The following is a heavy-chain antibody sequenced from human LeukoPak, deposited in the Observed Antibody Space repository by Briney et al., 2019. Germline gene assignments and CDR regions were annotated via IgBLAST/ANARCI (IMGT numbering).Heavy chain of an antibody. D-gene: IGHD3-10*01. CDR2: ISSSLSSI. Sequence: PGGSLRLSCAASGFTFSSYSMNWVRQAPGKGLEWVSTISSSLSSIYYADSLKGRFTISRDNAKNSLYLQMNSLRAEDTAVYYCAREVLSGSGRNLYYYYYMDVWGKGTTVTISS. V-gene: IGHV3-21*01. CDR1: GFTFSSYS. CDR3: AREVLSGSGRNLYYYYYMDV. J-gene: IGHJ6*03.